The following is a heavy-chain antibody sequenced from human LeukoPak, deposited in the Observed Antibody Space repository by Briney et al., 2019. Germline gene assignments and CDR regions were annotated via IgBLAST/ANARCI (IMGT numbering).Heavy chain of an antibody. Sequence: ASVKVSCKASGYTFTSYYMHWVPQAPGQGLEWMGIINPSGGSTSYAQKFQGRVTMTRDTSTSTVYMELSSLRSEDTAVYYCASELLVVVPAAISDAFDIWGQGTTVTVSS. D-gene: IGHD2-2*01. CDR2: INPSGGST. CDR3: ASELLVVVPAAISDAFDI. V-gene: IGHV1-46*01. CDR1: GYTFTSYY. J-gene: IGHJ3*02.